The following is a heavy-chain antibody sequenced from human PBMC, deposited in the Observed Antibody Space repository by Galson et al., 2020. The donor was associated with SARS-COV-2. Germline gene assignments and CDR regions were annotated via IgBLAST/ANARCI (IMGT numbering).Heavy chain of an antibody. Sequence: SETLSLTCTVSGGSISSYYWSWIRQPPGKGLEWIGYIYYSGSTNYNPSLKSRVTISVDTSKNQFSLKLSSVTAADTAVYYCARAAQTFYDFWSGYYSAPHFDYWGQGTLVPVSS. CDR2: IYYSGST. D-gene: IGHD3-3*01. CDR1: GGSISSYY. CDR3: ARAAQTFYDFWSGYYSAPHFDY. J-gene: IGHJ4*02. V-gene: IGHV4-59*01.